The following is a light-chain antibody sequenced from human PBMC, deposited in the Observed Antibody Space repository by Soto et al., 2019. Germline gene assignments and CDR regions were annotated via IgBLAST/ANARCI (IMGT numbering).Light chain of an antibody. J-gene: IGLJ1*01. V-gene: IGLV2-14*01. CDR1: SSDVGNYKY. Sequence: VLTHPASVCGSPGQSVTISCTGTSSDVGNYKYVSWYQQHPGKAPKLMIYEVSNRPSGVSNRSSGYKYGNTASLTISGLQAEDETDYYCFSYTSSGTYVFGTGTKVTV. CDR3: FSYTSSGTYV. CDR2: EVS.